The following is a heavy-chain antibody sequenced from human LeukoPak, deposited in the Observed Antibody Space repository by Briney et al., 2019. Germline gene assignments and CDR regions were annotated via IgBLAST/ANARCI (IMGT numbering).Heavy chain of an antibody. Sequence: PGGSLRLSCAASGFTFDDYGMSWVRQAPGKGLEWVSGINWNGGSTGYADSVKGRFTISRDNAKNSLYLQMNSLRVEDTAVYYCARTQVGFGELLSYMDVWGKGTTVTISS. CDR2: INWNGGST. CDR3: ARTQVGFGELLSYMDV. CDR1: GFTFDDYG. D-gene: IGHD3-10*01. J-gene: IGHJ6*03. V-gene: IGHV3-20*04.